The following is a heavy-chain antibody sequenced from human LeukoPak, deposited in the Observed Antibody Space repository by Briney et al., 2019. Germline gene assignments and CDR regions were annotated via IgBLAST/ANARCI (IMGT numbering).Heavy chain of an antibody. CDR3: ARNYYILTGYYYFDY. Sequence: PSQTLSLTCTVSGGSISNGGYYWSWLRQHPGKGLEWVGYIYDSGTTYYNPALQSRVTISVDTSDNQFSLKLRSLTAADTAVYYCARNYYILTGYYYFDYWGQGTLVTVSS. CDR1: GGSISNGGYY. D-gene: IGHD3-9*01. V-gene: IGHV4-31*03. CDR2: IYDSGTT. J-gene: IGHJ4*02.